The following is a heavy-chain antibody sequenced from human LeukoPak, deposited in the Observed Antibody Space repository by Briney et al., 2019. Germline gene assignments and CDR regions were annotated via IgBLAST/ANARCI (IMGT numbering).Heavy chain of an antibody. Sequence: GESLKISCKASGYSFATYWISWVRQTPGQGLEWMGKFDPTDSYTTYGPSFQGHVTISADKSISTAYLQWNSLKASDTAMYYCARHDPNARLMLDYWGQGTLVTVSS. CDR2: FDPTDSYT. J-gene: IGHJ4*02. V-gene: IGHV5-10-1*01. CDR3: ARHDPNARLMLDY. D-gene: IGHD2-8*01. CDR1: GYSFATYW.